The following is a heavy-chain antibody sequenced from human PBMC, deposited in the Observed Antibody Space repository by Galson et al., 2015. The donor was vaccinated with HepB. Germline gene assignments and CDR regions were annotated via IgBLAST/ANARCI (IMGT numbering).Heavy chain of an antibody. V-gene: IGHV3-30*18. D-gene: IGHD5-24*01. CDR2: LSYDGSNK. J-gene: IGHJ4*02. CDR3: AKDPSRWLQFSCPDY. CDR1: GFTFSSYG. Sequence: SLRLSCAASGFTFSSYGMHWVRQAPGKGLEWVAVLSYDGSNKYYADSVKGRFTISRDNSKNTLYLQMNSLRAEDTAVYYCAKDPSRWLQFSCPDYWGQGTLVTVSS.